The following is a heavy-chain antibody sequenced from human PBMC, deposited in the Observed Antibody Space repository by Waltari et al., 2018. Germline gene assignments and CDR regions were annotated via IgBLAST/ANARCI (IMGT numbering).Heavy chain of an antibody. CDR3: ARTGTVVVVPTAKGAFHI. V-gene: IGHV4-61*02. Sequence: VQLQESGPGLVEPSQTLSLTCPVSNASIRSGCFYWVWRRQRAGKGLEGIGHLYTTGSTNYNPSLESRVTISADTSKNQFSLKLTSVTAADSAVYFCARTGTVVVVPTAKGAFHIWGQGTAVTVSS. D-gene: IGHD2-15*01. J-gene: IGHJ3*02. CDR1: NASIRSGCFY. CDR2: LYTTGST.